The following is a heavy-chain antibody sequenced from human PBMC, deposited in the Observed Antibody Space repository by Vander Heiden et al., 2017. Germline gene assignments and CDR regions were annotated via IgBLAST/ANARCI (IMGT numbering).Heavy chain of an antibody. Sequence: QVQLVQSGAEVNNPGSSVKVSCKASGGTFTTYGISWVRQPPGQGPEWMGSIFPIFGTTNDAQKFQGRVTITADESTSTAYMDLSSLRSEDTAVYYCATEVLAAAGGFFDYWGQGTQVTVSS. CDR1: GGTFTTYG. J-gene: IGHJ4*02. D-gene: IGHD6-13*01. CDR3: ATEVLAAAGGFFDY. CDR2: IFPIFGTT. V-gene: IGHV1-69*01.